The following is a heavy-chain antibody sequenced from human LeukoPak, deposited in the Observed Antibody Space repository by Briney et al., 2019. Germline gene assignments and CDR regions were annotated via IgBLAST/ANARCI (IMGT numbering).Heavy chain of an antibody. CDR2: IYYSGSA. V-gene: IGHV4-39*07. CDR1: GGSISSSSYH. Sequence: SETLSLTCSVSGGSISSSSYHWGWIRQSPGKGLEWIGSIYYSGSAYCNPSLKSRLTISVDTSKNQFSLKLSSVTAADTAVYYCAREGDGSGSYFLCYYGMDVWGQGTTVTVSS. D-gene: IGHD3-10*01. J-gene: IGHJ6*02. CDR3: AREGDGSGSYFLCYYGMDV.